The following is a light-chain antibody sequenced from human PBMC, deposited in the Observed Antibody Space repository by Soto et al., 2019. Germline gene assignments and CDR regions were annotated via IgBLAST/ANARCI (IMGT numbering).Light chain of an antibody. V-gene: IGKV3-15*01. CDR3: QQYNNWPPLT. J-gene: IGKJ4*01. CDR1: KSVSNN. CDR2: GAS. Sequence: EIVMTQSPATLSVSPGERAILSCRASKSVSNNLAWYQQKPGQAPRLLIYGASTRAPGIPARFSGSGSGTEFTLSISSLQSEDFAIYYCQQYNNWPPLTFGGGTKVEIK.